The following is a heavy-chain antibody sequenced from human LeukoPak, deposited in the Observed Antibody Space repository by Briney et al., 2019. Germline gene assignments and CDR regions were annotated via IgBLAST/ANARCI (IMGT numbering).Heavy chain of an antibody. V-gene: IGHV1-69*01. CDR1: GGTFSCYA. CDR2: IMHIFGTA. CDR3: AGLRNYYGSGSYYNVDAFDI. Sequence: WVKVSCMASGGTFSCYAISWVRPAPGQGVGWMGGIMHIFGTANYAQKFQGRDTITADESTSTAYRELSNMRSEDTAVYYCAGLRNYYGSGSYYNVDAFDIWGQGTMVTVSS. D-gene: IGHD3-10*01. J-gene: IGHJ3*02.